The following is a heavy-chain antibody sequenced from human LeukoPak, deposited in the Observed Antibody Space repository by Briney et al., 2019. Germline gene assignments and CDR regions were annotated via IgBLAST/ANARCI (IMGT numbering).Heavy chain of an antibody. J-gene: IGHJ4*02. Sequence: PGGSLRLSCAASGFTFSSYAMSWVRQAPGKGLEWVSAISGSGGSTYYADSVKGRFTIPRDNSKNTLYLQMNSLRAGDTAVYYCAKEGAWGIAVAGTWGYYFDYWGQGILVTVSS. CDR2: ISGSGGST. CDR3: AKEGAWGIAVAGTWGYYFDY. CDR1: GFTFSSYA. D-gene: IGHD6-19*01. V-gene: IGHV3-23*01.